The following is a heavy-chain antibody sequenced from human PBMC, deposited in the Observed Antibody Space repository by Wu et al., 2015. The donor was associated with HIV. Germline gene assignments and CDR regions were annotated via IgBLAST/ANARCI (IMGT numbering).Heavy chain of an antibody. CDR2: MNPNSGNT. V-gene: IGHV1-8*01. Sequence: QVQLVQSGAEVKKPGASVKVSCKASGYTFTSYDINWVRQATGQGLEWMGWMNPNSGNTGYAQKFQGRVTMTRNTSISTAYMELSSLRSEDTAVYYCARRIAVAGYYYYGMDVVGPRDHGHRLL. D-gene: IGHD6-19*01. CDR1: GYTFTSYD. J-gene: IGHJ6*02. CDR3: ARRIAVAGYYYYGMDV.